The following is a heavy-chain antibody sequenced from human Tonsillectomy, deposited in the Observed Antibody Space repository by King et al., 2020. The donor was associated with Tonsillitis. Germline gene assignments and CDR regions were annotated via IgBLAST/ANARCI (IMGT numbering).Heavy chain of an antibody. CDR2: IYPGDSDT. J-gene: IGHJ4*02. Sequence: QLVQSGPEVKKPGESLKISCQGSGFRFSSYWIGWVRQMPGKGLEWMGIIYPGDSDTRDSPSFQGQVTISADKSISTTSLQWSSLKASDTAMYYCARGLRLSDISIYSHWGQGTLVTVSS. CDR1: GFRFSSYW. D-gene: IGHD3-3*02. V-gene: IGHV5-51*01. CDR3: ARGLRLSDISIYSH.